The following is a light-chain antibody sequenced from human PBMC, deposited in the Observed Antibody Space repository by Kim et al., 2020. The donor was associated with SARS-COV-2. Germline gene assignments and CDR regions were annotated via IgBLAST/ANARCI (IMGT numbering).Light chain of an antibody. CDR3: LQHNTYPIT. J-gene: IGKJ5*01. Sequence: ASVVEQVIITCRASQDSRNDFGWYQQNPGRAPKRLIYGASSLQSGGPSRFSGSGSGTEFTLTISSLQPEDFATYFCLQHNTYPITFGQGTRLEIK. V-gene: IGKV1-17*01. CDR2: GAS. CDR1: QDSRND.